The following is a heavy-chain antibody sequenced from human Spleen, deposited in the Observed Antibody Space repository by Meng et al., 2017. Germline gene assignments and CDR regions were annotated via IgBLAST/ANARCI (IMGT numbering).Heavy chain of an antibody. CDR2: ISYDGTEK. CDR1: GFTFSGYA. CDR3: ARERGYRANSYGLDV. V-gene: IGHV3-30*01. Sequence: GESLKISCAASGFTFSGYAMHWVRQAPGKGLEWVALISYDGTEKYYADSVKGRFTFSRDNSKNTLSLQMNGLKPEDTAVYYCARERGYRANSYGLDVWGQGTTVTVSS. D-gene: IGHD4-23*01. J-gene: IGHJ6*02.